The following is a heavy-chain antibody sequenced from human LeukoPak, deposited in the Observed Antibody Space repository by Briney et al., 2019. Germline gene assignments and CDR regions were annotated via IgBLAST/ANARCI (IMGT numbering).Heavy chain of an antibody. CDR2: INPNSGGP. J-gene: IGHJ6*03. CDR1: GYTFTSYY. V-gene: IGHV1-2*02. CDR3: ARDPIPGAAQFYMYV. Sequence: ASVKVSCKASGYTFTSYYMHWVRQAPGQGLEWMGWINPNSGGPNYAQNFQGRVALSRDTSISTAYLELSSLRADDTAVYYCARDPIPGAAQFYMYVWGKGAPVTVSS. D-gene: IGHD6-6*01.